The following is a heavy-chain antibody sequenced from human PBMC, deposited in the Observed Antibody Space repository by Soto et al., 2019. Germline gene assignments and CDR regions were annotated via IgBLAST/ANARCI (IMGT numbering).Heavy chain of an antibody. Sequence: SETLSLTCTVSGASIHSYGWSWIRQPAGKGLEWIGRLYSSGNTDYNPSFKSRLTMSADVSQNHFSLKLFSVTASDTAVYFCARGPYSSGSYVLDSWGQGILVTVSS. V-gene: IGHV4-4*07. J-gene: IGHJ4*02. CDR2: LYSSGNT. D-gene: IGHD6-19*01. CDR1: GASIHSYG. CDR3: ARGPYSSGSYVLDS.